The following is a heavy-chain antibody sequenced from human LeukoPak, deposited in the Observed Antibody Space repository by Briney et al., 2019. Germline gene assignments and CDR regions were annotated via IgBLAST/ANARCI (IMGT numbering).Heavy chain of an antibody. CDR2: ISGSGGST. Sequence: GGSLRLSCAASGFTFSSYAMSWVRQAPGKGLEWVSAISGSGGSTYYADSVEGRFTISRDNSKNTLYLQMNSLRAEDTAVYYCAKDPTLAIYSSSWYYFDYWGQGTLVTVSS. J-gene: IGHJ4*02. CDR3: AKDPTLAIYSSSWYYFDY. CDR1: GFTFSSYA. D-gene: IGHD6-13*01. V-gene: IGHV3-23*01.